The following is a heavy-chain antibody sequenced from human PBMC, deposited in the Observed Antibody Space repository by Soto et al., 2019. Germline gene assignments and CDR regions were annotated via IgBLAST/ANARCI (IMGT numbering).Heavy chain of an antibody. CDR1: GYTFTSYD. Sequence: ASVKVSCKASGYTFTSYDINWVRQATGQGLEWMGWMNPNSGNTGYAQRFQGRVTMTRNTSISTAYMELSSLRSEDTAVYYCARGRSGAVTTYWNYYYGMDVCGQGTTVTVSS. D-gene: IGHD4-17*01. J-gene: IGHJ6*02. V-gene: IGHV1-8*01. CDR2: MNPNSGNT. CDR3: ARGRSGAVTTYWNYYYGMDV.